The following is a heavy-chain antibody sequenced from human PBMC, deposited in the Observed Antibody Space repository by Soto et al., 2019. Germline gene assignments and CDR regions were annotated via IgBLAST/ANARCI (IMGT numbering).Heavy chain of an antibody. V-gene: IGHV4-34*01. Sequence: LSLTCAVYGGSFSGYYWSWIRQPPGKGLEWIGEINHSGSTNYNPSLKSRVTISVDTSKNQFSLKLSSVTAADTAVYYCARGNRFLELLLWAPNWFDPWGQGTLVTVSS. CDR2: INHSGST. CDR3: ARGNRFLELLLWAPNWFDP. CDR1: GGSFSGYY. D-gene: IGHD3-3*01. J-gene: IGHJ5*02.